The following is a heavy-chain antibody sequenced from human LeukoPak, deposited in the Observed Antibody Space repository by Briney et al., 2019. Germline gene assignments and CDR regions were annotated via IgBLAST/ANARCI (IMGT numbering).Heavy chain of an antibody. Sequence: PSETLSLTCTVSGGSISSYYWSWIRQPPGKGLEWIGYIYYSGSTNYNPSLKSRVTISVDTSKNQFSLKLSSVTAADTAVYYCARSPYYDILTGYLYYYYYMDVWGKGTTVTVSS. CDR2: IYYSGST. CDR3: ARSPYYDILTGYLYYYYYMDV. J-gene: IGHJ6*03. D-gene: IGHD3-9*01. V-gene: IGHV4-59*01. CDR1: GGSISSYY.